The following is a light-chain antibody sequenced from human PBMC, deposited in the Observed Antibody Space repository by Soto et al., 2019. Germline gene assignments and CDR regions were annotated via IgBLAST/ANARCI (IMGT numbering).Light chain of an antibody. CDR3: VLYMGSGFVV. CDR2: STN. J-gene: IGLJ2*01. Sequence: QTVVTQEPSFSVSPGGTVPLTCGLSSGSVSTSYYPSWYQQTPGQAPRTLIYSTNTRSSGVPDRFSGSILGNKAALTITGAQADDESDYYCVLYMGSGFVVFGGGTKLTVL. V-gene: IGLV8-61*01. CDR1: SGSVSTSYY.